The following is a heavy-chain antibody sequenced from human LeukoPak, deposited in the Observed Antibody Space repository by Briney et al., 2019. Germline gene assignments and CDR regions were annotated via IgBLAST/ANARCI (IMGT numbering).Heavy chain of an antibody. V-gene: IGHV4-4*07. CDR3: ARVSYSYWYFDL. Sequence: TSETLSLTCTVSGGSISSYYWSWIRQPAGKGLEWIGRIYTSGSTNYNPSLKSRVTMSVDTSKNQFSLRLSFVTAADTAVYYCARVSYSYWYFDLWGRGTLVTVSS. CDR2: IYTSGST. D-gene: IGHD1-26*01. J-gene: IGHJ2*01. CDR1: GGSISSYY.